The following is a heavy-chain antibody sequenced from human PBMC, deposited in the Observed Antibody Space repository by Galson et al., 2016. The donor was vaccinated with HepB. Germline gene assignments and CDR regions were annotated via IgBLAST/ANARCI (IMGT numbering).Heavy chain of an antibody. Sequence: GKGLEWLGYINYSWNTYYNPSLKSRVTMSVDTSKNQFSLRLNSVTAADTAVYYCARRSTNYYFGMDVWGQGTTVIVSS. CDR3: ARRSTNYYFGMDV. CDR2: INYSWNT. J-gene: IGHJ6*02. V-gene: IGHV4-59*08.